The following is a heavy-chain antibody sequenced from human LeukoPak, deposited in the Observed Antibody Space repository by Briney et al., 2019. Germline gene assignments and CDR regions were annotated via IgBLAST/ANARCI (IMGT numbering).Heavy chain of an antibody. CDR3: AKDPRDYGGNSISGYYFDN. J-gene: IGHJ4*02. Sequence: GGSLRLSCAASGFTFSNYGMHWVRQAPGKGLEWVAVIWYAGSNKYYADSVKGRFTISRDNSKNTLYLQMNSLRAEDTAVYYCAKDPRDYGGNSISGYYFDNWGQGTLVTVSS. CDR2: IWYAGSNK. D-gene: IGHD4-23*01. CDR1: GFTFSNYG. V-gene: IGHV3-30*02.